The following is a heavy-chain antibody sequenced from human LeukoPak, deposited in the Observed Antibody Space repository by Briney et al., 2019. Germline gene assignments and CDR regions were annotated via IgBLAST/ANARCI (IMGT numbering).Heavy chain of an antibody. CDR2: IYYSGST. J-gene: IGHJ4*02. CDR1: GASIISSSYY. D-gene: IGHD6-19*01. CDR3: ARRAYSSGAH. V-gene: IGHV4-39*01. Sequence: LDTLSLTCAVSGASIISSSYYGGWIRQPPGKGLEWIGSIYYSGSTNYNPTLKSRVTISADTSKNQFSLKLSSVTAADTAVYYCARRAYSSGAHWGQGTLVTVSS.